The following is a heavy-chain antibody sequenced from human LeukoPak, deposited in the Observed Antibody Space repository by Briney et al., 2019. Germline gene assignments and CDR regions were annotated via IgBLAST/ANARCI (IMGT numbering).Heavy chain of an antibody. CDR1: GFTFSSYS. V-gene: IGHV3-21*03. Sequence: PGGSLRLSCAASGFTFSSYSMNWVRQAPGKGLEWVSSISGSSSYINYADSVKGRFTISRDNAKNSLYLQMNSLRAEDTAVYYCARELLSRENYFDYWGQGTLVTVSS. CDR2: ISGSSSYI. D-gene: IGHD2-15*01. J-gene: IGHJ4*02. CDR3: ARELLSRENYFDY.